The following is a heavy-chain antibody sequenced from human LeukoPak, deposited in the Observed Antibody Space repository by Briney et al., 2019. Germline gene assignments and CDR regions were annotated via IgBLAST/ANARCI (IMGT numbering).Heavy chain of an antibody. CDR1: GGSISSYY. CDR3: ARGPSGYDRNWFDP. V-gene: IGHV4-59*01. D-gene: IGHD5-12*01. Sequence: SETLSLTCTVSGGSISSYYWSWMRQPPGKGLEWIGYIYYSGSTNYNPSLKSRVTISVDTSKNQFSLKLSSVTAADTAVYYCARGPSGYDRNWFDPWGQGTLVTVSS. J-gene: IGHJ5*02. CDR2: IYYSGST.